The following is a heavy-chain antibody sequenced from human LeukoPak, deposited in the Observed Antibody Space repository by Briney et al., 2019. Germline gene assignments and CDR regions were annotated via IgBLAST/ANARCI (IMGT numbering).Heavy chain of an antibody. CDR2: IYYSGSS. CDR3: ASAPVAGLADY. J-gene: IGHJ4*02. Sequence: SETLSLTCTVSGGSISSYYWSWIRQPPGKGLEWIGYIYYSGSSNYNSSLKSRVTISMDTSKNRISLKLSSVTAADTAVYYCASAPVAGLADYWGQGTLVTVSS. D-gene: IGHD6-19*01. CDR1: GGSISSYY. V-gene: IGHV4-59*12.